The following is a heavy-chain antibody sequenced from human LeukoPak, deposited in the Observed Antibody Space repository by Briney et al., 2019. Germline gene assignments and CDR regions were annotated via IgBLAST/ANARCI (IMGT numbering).Heavy chain of an antibody. J-gene: IGHJ1*01. V-gene: IGHV3-48*01. CDR2: IGTVTTTK. CDR1: GFIFSNYN. CDR3: ARSGMAVAATPWD. D-gene: IGHD6-19*01. Sequence: GGSLRLSCAASGFIFSNYNMNWVRQAPGKGLEWISYIGTVTTTKYYADSVMGRFTISRDNAKNSMYLQMNSLRVEDTAVYYCARSGMAVAATPWDWGQGTLVTVSS.